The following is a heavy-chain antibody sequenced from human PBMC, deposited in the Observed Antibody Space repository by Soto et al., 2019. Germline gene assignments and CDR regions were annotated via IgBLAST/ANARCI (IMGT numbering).Heavy chain of an antibody. V-gene: IGHV3-21*01. CDR1: GFTFSSYS. J-gene: IGHJ4*02. D-gene: IGHD3-22*01. Sequence: EVQLVESGGGLVKPGGSLRLSCAASGFTFSSYSMNWVRQAPGKGLEWVSSISSSSNYIYYADSVKGRFTISRDNAKNSLYLQMNSLRAEDTAVYYCASAAYYYDSSGYYYWGQGTLVTVSS. CDR2: ISSSSNYI. CDR3: ASAAYYYDSSGYYY.